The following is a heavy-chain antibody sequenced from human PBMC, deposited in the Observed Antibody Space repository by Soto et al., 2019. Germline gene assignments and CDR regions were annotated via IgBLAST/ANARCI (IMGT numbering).Heavy chain of an antibody. J-gene: IGHJ6*02. Sequence: PGGSLRLSCAASGFTFDDYAMHWVRQAPGKGLEWVSGISWNSGSIGYADSVKGRFTISRDNAKNSLYLQMNSLRAEDTALYYCAKDANGVWRAYYGMDVWGQGTTVTVSS. CDR2: ISWNSGSI. D-gene: IGHD2-8*01. CDR1: GFTFDDYA. V-gene: IGHV3-9*01. CDR3: AKDANGVWRAYYGMDV.